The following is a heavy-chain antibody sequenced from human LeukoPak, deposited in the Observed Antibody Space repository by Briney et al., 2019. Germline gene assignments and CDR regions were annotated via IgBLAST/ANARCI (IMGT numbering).Heavy chain of an antibody. CDR3: ARDWYSSSPFDY. J-gene: IGHJ4*02. Sequence: GGSLRLSCAASGFTFSSYAMHWVRQAPGKGLEWVAVISYDGSNKYYADSVKGRFTISRDNSKNTLYPQMNSLRAEDTAVYYCARDWYSSSPFDYWGQGTLVTVSS. V-gene: IGHV3-30-3*01. CDR2: ISYDGSNK. CDR1: GFTFSSYA. D-gene: IGHD6-6*01.